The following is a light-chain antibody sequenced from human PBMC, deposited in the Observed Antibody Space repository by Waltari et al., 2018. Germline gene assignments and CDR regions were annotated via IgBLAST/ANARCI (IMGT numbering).Light chain of an antibody. J-gene: IGKJ4*01. CDR3: QKRSNWPPGLT. CDR2: DAS. V-gene: IGKV3-11*01. Sequence: EIVLTQSPATLSLSPGERSTLSCRARQSVSSYLAWYQQKPGQAPRLLIYDASNRATGIPARFSGSGSGTDFTLTISSLEPEDFAVYYCQKRSNWPPGLTFGGGTKVEIK. CDR1: QSVSSY.